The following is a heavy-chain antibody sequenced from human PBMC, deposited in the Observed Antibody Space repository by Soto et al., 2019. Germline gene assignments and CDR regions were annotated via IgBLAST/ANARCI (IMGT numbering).Heavy chain of an antibody. CDR1: GGSISSYY. D-gene: IGHD1-1*01. V-gene: IGHV4-59*01. CDR2: IYYSGST. J-gene: IGHJ6*02. CDR3: ASLDDYYYYYGMDV. Sequence: QVQLQESGPGLVKPSETLSLTCTVSGGSISSYYWSWIRQPPGKGLEWIGYIYYSGSTNYNPSLKSRVTISVDTSKNQFSLKLSSVTAADTAVYYCASLDDYYYYYGMDVWGQGTTVTVSS.